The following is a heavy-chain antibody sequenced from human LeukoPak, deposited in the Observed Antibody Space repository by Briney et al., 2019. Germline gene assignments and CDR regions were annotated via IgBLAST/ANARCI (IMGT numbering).Heavy chain of an antibody. CDR2: INHSGST. D-gene: IGHD6-13*01. V-gene: IGHV4-34*01. J-gene: IGHJ4*02. CDR1: GGSFSGYY. Sequence: SETLSLTCAAYGGSFSGYYWSWIRQPPGKGLEWIGEINHSGSTTYNPSLKTRVTISVDTSKSQFSLKLSSVTAADTAVYYCAREGRQQLRYWGQGTLVTVSS. CDR3: AREGRQQLRY.